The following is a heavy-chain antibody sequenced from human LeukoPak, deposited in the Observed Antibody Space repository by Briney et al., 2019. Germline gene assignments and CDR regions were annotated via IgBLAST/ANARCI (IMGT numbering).Heavy chain of an antibody. V-gene: IGHV3-7*01. CDR2: IKQDGTEK. J-gene: IGHJ4*02. D-gene: IGHD3/OR15-3a*01. Sequence: PGGSLRLSCAASGFTFSSYGMHWVRQAPGKGLEWVANIKQDGTEKYYVDSVKGRFTISRDNAKNSLYLQMNSLRAEDTAVYYCARVGRGFDYWGQGTLVTVSS. CDR1: GFTFSSYG. CDR3: ARVGRGFDY.